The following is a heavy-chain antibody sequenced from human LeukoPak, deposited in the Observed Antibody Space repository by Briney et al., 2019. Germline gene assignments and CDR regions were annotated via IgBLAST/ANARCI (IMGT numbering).Heavy chain of an antibody. V-gene: IGHV3-23*01. J-gene: IGHJ6*02. Sequence: PGGSLRLSCAASGFTFSSYAMSWVRQAPGKGLEWVSAISGSGGSTYYADSVKGRFTISRDNSKNTLYLQMNSLRAEDTAVYYCARDPRYCSSTSCSPMDVWGQGTTVTVSS. CDR2: ISGSGGST. CDR1: GFTFSSYA. D-gene: IGHD2-2*01. CDR3: ARDPRYCSSTSCSPMDV.